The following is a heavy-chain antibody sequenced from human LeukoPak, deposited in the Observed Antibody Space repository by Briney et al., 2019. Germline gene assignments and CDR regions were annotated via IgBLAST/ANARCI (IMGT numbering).Heavy chain of an antibody. V-gene: IGHV3-23*01. Sequence: GGSLRLSCAASGFTFSSYAMSWVRQAPGKGPEWVSAISGSGGSTYYADSVKGRFTISRDNSKNMLNLQMNSLRAEDTAIYYFAKWARDYDILTGSNWFDPWGQGTLVTVSS. CDR1: GFTFSSYA. J-gene: IGHJ5*02. CDR2: ISGSGGST. CDR3: AKWARDYDILTGSNWFDP. D-gene: IGHD3-9*01.